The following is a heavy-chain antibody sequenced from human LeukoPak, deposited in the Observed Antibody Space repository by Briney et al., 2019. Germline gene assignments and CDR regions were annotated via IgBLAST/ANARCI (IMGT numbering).Heavy chain of an antibody. V-gene: IGHV4-59*01. J-gene: IGHJ4*02. Sequence: SETLSLTCTVSGGSISSYYWSWIRQPPGKGLEWIGYIYYSGSTNYNPSLKSRVTISVDTSKNQFSLKLSSVTAADTAVYYCAREGGPYRPLDYSGQGTLVTVSS. CDR3: AREGGPYRPLDY. CDR2: IYYSGST. CDR1: GGSISSYY.